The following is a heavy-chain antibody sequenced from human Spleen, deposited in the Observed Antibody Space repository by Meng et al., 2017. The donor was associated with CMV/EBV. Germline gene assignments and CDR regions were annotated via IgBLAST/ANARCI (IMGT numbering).Heavy chain of an antibody. CDR3: ARDYGPTGTTGGYYYYGMDV. CDR1: GYTFIDYY. Sequence: ASVKVSCKASGYTFIDYYIHWVRQAPGQGLEWMGWIDPNSGGTKYAQKFQGRVTMTRDTSVSAAYMELRSLRSDDTAVYYCARDYGPTGTTGGYYYYGMDVWGQGTTVTVSS. J-gene: IGHJ6*02. D-gene: IGHD1-1*01. V-gene: IGHV1-2*02. CDR2: IDPNSGGT.